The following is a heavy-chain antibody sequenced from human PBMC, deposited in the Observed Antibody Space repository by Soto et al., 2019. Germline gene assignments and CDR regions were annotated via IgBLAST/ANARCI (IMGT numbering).Heavy chain of an antibody. V-gene: IGHV3-23*01. CDR2: ISCCGGSA. J-gene: IGHJ4*02. D-gene: IGHD6-19*01. CDR1: GFNFKKFA. CDR3: AKADGQQWLIPHLDN. Sequence: PGGSLRLSCVASGFNFKKFAMAWVRQAAGEGLEWVSGISCCGGSASYADSVKGRFSIARDDSKNTVSLQLNSLGVEDTAQYYCAKADGQQWLIPHLDNWGQGTLVTVSS.